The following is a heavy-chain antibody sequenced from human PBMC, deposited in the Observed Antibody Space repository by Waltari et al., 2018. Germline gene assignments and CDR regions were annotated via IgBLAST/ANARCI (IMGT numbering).Heavy chain of an antibody. Sequence: QVQLVQSGAAVKKPGSSVKVSCKASGGPFRRYAISWVRQAPGQGLEWMGGIIPIFGTANYAQKFQGRVTITADESTSTAYMELSSLRSEDTAVYYCARGSRNYYDSSGYPRWWFDPWGQGTLVTVSS. CDR1: GGPFRRYA. J-gene: IGHJ5*02. CDR3: ARGSRNYYDSSGYPRWWFDP. V-gene: IGHV1-69*01. D-gene: IGHD3-22*01. CDR2: IIPIFGTA.